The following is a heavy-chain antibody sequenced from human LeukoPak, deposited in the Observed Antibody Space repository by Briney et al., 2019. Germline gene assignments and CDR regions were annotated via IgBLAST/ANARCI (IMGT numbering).Heavy chain of an antibody. D-gene: IGHD5-18*01. Sequence: SETLSLTCAVYGGSFNGYYWSWIRQSAGKGLEWIGRINTSGDTSYNPSIRSRVTMSVDTSKNQFSLKLSSVTAADTAMYYCARVSPPGYGILEKWGQGTLVTVSS. CDR2: INTSGDT. J-gene: IGHJ4*02. V-gene: IGHV4-59*10. CDR1: GGSFNGYY. CDR3: ARVSPPGYGILEK.